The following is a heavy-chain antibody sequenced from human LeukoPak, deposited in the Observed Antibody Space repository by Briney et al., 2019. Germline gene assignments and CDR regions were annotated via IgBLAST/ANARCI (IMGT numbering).Heavy chain of an antibody. CDR2: IYYSGST. CDR1: GGSISSGDYY. CDR3: ARDRGYYDSSDAFDI. J-gene: IGHJ3*02. Sequence: PSETLSLTCTVSGGSISSGDYYWSWIRQPPGKGLEWIGYIYYSGSTYYNPSLKSRVTISVDTSKNQFSLKLSSVTAADTAVYYCARDRGYYDSSDAFDIWGQGTMVTVSS. D-gene: IGHD3-22*01. V-gene: IGHV4-30-4*02.